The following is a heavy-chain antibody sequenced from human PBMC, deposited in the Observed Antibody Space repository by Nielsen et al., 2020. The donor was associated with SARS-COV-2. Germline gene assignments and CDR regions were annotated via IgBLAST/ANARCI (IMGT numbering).Heavy chain of an antibody. CDR2: INPNGGST. Sequence: GESLKVSCKASGYTFTSYFVHWVRQAPGQGLEWMGIINPNGGSTSSAQKFQGRVTMTRDTSTSTVYMEVSSLRSEDTAVYYCARDPAVTGHFDYWGQGTLVTVSS. CDR1: GYTFTSYF. D-gene: IGHD6-19*01. V-gene: IGHV1-46*01. J-gene: IGHJ4*02. CDR3: ARDPAVTGHFDY.